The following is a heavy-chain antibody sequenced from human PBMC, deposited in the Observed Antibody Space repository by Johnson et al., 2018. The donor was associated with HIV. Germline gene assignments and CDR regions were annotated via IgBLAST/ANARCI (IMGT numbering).Heavy chain of an antibody. Sequence: EVQLMESGGGLVQAGESLGLSCAASGFTFSSYAMNWVRQAPGKGLEWVSLISSSSNNIYYADSVKGRFSISRDNSKNTLYLQMNSLRAEDTAVYYCASHVGSSVGSAFDIWGQGTMVTVSS. V-gene: IGHV3-48*01. CDR2: ISSSSNNI. J-gene: IGHJ3*02. D-gene: IGHD6-6*01. CDR3: ASHVGSSVGSAFDI. CDR1: GFTFSSYA.